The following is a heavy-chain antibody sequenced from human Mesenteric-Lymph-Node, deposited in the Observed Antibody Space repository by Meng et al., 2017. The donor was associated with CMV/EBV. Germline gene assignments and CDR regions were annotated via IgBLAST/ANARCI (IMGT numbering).Heavy chain of an antibody. V-gene: IGHV4-61*01. CDR3: AKDREVGGPRSYYYGMDV. J-gene: IGHJ6*02. Sequence: SETLSLTCTVSGGSVSSGSYYWSWIRQPPGKGLEWIGYIYYSGSTNYNPSLKSRVTISVDTSKNQFSLKLSSVTAADTAVYYCAKDREVGGPRSYYYGMDVWGQGTTVTVSS. D-gene: IGHD3-10*01. CDR1: GGSVSSGSYY. CDR2: IYYSGST.